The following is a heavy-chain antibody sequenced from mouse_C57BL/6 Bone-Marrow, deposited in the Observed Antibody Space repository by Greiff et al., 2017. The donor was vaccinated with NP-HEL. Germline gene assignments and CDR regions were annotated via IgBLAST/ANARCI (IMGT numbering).Heavy chain of an antibody. D-gene: IGHD2-4*01. CDR2: ISSGGSYH. Sequence: EVKVVESGGDLVKPGGSLKLSCAASGFTFSSYGMSWVRQTPDKRLEWVATISSGGSYHYYPDSVKGRCTISQDNAKHTMYLQMSSLTSEDTAMYYCARARVYYDYDEGFAYWGQGTLVTVSA. CDR1: GFTFSSYG. CDR3: ARARVYYDYDEGFAY. J-gene: IGHJ3*01. V-gene: IGHV5-6*01.